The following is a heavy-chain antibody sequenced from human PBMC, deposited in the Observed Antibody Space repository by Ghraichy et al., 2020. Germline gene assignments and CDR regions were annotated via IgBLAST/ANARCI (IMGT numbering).Heavy chain of an antibody. Sequence: GGSLRLSCAASGFTVSSNYMSWVRQAPGKGLEWVSVIYSGGSTYYADSVKGRFTISRHNSKNTLYLQMNSLRAEDTAVYYCARGSAGSSWTLFDPWGQGTLVTVSS. CDR3: ARGSAGSSWTLFDP. V-gene: IGHV3-53*04. CDR2: IYSGGST. CDR1: GFTVSSNY. J-gene: IGHJ5*02. D-gene: IGHD6-13*01.